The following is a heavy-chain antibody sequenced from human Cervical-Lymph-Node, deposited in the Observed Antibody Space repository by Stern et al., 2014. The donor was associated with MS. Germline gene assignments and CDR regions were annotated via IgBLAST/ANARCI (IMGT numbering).Heavy chain of an antibody. J-gene: IGHJ6*02. D-gene: IGHD1-1*01. V-gene: IGHV1-69*06. Sequence: QVQLVQSGAEVKKPGSSVKVSCKASVGTFSNFGFSWVRQAPGQGLDWMGGIVPIFGTAHYAQSFQGRVTITADISTSTAYMELNSLRSEDTAVYYCARDNDDNGLDVWGQGTTVIVSS. CDR2: IVPIFGTA. CDR1: VGTFSNFG. CDR3: ARDNDDNGLDV.